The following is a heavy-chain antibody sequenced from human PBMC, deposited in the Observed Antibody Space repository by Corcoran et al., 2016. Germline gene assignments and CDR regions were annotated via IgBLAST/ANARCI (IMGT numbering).Heavy chain of an antibody. Sequence: EVQLVESGGDLVKSGGSLRLSCVASGFTFNKAWMSWVRQAPGKGLEWVGHIKTKTEGTTTDYAAPVKGRFTLSRDDSKNTLYLQMNSLKAEDTGVYFCAADVPQRGRCEIDYWCQGTLVTFTS. CDR2: IKTKTEGTTT. V-gene: IGHV3-15*01. J-gene: IGHJ4*02. CDR3: AADVPQRGRCEIDY. CDR1: GFTFNKAW. D-gene: IGHD2-8*01.